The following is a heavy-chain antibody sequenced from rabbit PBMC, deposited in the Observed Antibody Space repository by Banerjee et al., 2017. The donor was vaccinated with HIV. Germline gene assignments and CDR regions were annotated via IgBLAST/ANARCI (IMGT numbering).Heavy chain of an antibody. Sequence: QSLEESGGGLVKPGGTLTLTCKASGIDFSRSYYITWVRQAPGKGLEWIACIYTGSSGNTYYASWAQGRFTISKTSSTTVTLQMTSLTAADTATYFCARDSTIDYPGYSLSLWGQGTLVTVS. V-gene: IGHV1S40*01. CDR2: IYTGSSGNT. J-gene: IGHJ4*01. D-gene: IGHD7-1*01. CDR3: ARDSTIDYPGYSLSL. CDR1: GIDFSRSYY.